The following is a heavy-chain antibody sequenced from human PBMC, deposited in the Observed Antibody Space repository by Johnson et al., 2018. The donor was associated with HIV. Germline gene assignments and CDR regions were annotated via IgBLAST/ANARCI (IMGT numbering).Heavy chain of an antibody. CDR1: GFAFHDRG. CDR3: ARCGSSSPLRAFDI. J-gene: IGHJ3*02. V-gene: IGHV3-20*04. CDR2: INGNGGST. D-gene: IGHD6-6*01. Sequence: EVQLVESGGGVVRPGGSLRLSCAASGFAFHDRGMSWVRQAPGKGLEWVSGINGNGGSTAYADSVKGRFTISRDNSKKTLYLQMNSLRAEDTAVYYCARCGSSSPLRAFDIWGQGTMVTVSS.